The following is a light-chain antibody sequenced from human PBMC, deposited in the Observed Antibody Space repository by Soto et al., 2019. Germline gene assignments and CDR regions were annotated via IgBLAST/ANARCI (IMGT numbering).Light chain of an antibody. V-gene: IGKV3-15*01. CDR1: QSVGSN. CDR2: AAS. Sequence: EVVMTQSPATLSVSPGETATLSCRASQSVGSNLAWYQQKPGQAPRLLIYAASTRATGIPARFSGSGSGTEFTLTISSLQSEDSAVYHCHQYSNTFRTFGQGTKVDIK. CDR3: HQYSNTFRT. J-gene: IGKJ1*01.